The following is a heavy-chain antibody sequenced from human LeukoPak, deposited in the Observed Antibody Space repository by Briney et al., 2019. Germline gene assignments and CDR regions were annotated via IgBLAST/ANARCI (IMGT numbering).Heavy chain of an antibody. J-gene: IGHJ4*02. CDR3: ARWYYYDSSGAVDY. CDR1: GGSISSYY. V-gene: IGHV4-59*01. D-gene: IGHD3-22*01. Sequence: SETLSLTCTVSGGSISSYYWSWIRQPPGKGLEWIGCIYYTGSTNYNPSLKSRVTISVDTSKNQFSLKLSSVTAADTAVYYCARWYYYDSSGAVDYWGQGTLVTVSS. CDR2: IYYTGST.